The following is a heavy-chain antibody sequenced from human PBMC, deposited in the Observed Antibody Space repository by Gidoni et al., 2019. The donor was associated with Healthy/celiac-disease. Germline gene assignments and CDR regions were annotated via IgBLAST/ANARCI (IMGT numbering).Heavy chain of an antibody. Sequence: EVQLVESGGGLVKPGGSLRLSCAASGFTFSNAWMSWVRQAPGKGLEWVGRIKSKTDGGTTDYAATVKGRFTISRDDSKNTLYLQMNSLKTEDTAVFYCTTLLHCSGGSCYSDWGQGTLVTVSS. V-gene: IGHV3-15*01. CDR3: TTLLHCSGGSCYSD. D-gene: IGHD2-15*01. CDR2: IKSKTDGGTT. CDR1: GFTFSNAW. J-gene: IGHJ4*02.